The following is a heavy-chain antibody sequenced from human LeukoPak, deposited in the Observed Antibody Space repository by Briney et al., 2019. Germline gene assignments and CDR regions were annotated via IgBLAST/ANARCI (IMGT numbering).Heavy chain of an antibody. CDR2: INHSGST. CDR1: GGSFSGYY. CDR3: ARQRTLFYGGNSGPVIY. D-gene: IGHD4-23*01. J-gene: IGHJ4*02. V-gene: IGHV4-34*01. Sequence: SSETLSLTCAAYGGSFSGYYWSWIRQPPGKGLEWIGEINHSGSTNYNPSLKSRVTISVDTSKNQFSLKLSSVTAADTAVYYCARQRTLFYGGNSGPVIYWGQGTLVTVSS.